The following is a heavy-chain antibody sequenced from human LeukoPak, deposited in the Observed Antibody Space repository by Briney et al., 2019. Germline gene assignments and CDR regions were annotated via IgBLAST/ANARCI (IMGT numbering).Heavy chain of an antibody. Sequence: GGSLRLSCAASGFTFSSYGMHWVRQAPGKGLEWVAVISYDGSNKYYADSVKGRFTISRDNSKNTLYLQMNSLRAEDTAVYYCAKDRAYYYGSGSHPDYWGQGTLVTVSS. J-gene: IGHJ4*02. CDR3: AKDRAYYYGSGSHPDY. CDR1: GFTFSSYG. V-gene: IGHV3-30*18. CDR2: ISYDGSNK. D-gene: IGHD3-10*01.